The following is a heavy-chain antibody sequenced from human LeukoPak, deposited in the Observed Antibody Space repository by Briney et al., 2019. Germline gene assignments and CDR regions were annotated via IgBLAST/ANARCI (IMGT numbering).Heavy chain of an antibody. CDR2: ICAYYCNT. V-gene: IGHV1-18*01. CDR1: GYTFTSYG. Sequence: CASVKVSCKASGYTFTSYGISWVRQAPGQGLEWMGWICAYYCNTNYAQKLRGRVTMPTDTSTSTAYREVRSLRSDDTAVYYCERVVSSRGFDYWGQGTLVTVSS. J-gene: IGHJ4*02. D-gene: IGHD2-2*01. CDR3: ERVVSSRGFDY.